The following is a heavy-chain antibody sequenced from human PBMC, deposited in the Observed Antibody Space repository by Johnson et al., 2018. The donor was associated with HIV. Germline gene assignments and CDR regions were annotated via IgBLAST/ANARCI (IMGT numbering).Heavy chain of an antibody. J-gene: IGHJ3*02. CDR3: ARPGGANYNFWSGYYDALDI. CDR2: INWNGGST. V-gene: IGHV3-20*04. Sequence: VQLVESGGGVVQPGGSLRLSCAASGFTFSSYGMHWVRQAPGKGLEWVSGINWNGGSTGYADSVKGRFTISRDNAKSSLYPQMNTLRAEDTAVYYCARPGGANYNFWSGYYDALDIWGQGTMVTVSS. CDR1: GFTFSSYG. D-gene: IGHD3-3*01.